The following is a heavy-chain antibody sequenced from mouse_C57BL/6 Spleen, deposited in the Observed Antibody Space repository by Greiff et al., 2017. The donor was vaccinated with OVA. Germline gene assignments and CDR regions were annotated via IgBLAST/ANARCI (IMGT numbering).Heavy chain of an antibody. V-gene: IGHV1-72*01. CDR3: ARSYYGTMYYFDY. CDR2: IDPNSGGT. Sequence: VKQSCKASGYTFTSYWMHWVKQRPGRGLEWIGRIDPNSGGTKYNEKFKSKATLTVDKPSSTAYMQLSSLTSEDSAVYYCARSYYGTMYYFDYWGQGTTLTVSS. D-gene: IGHD1-1*02. CDR1: GYTFTSYW. J-gene: IGHJ2*01.